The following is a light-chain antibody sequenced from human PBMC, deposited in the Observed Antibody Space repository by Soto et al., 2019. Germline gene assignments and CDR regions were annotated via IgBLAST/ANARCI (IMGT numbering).Light chain of an antibody. CDR3: CSYAGSPFYV. V-gene: IGLV2-11*01. CDR1: TIDVDSSNY. Sequence: QSVLTQPRSVSGSPGQSVTISCTGPTIDVDSSNYVSWYQQHPGKAPKLMIYEVNNRPSGVSNRFSGSKSGNTASLTISGLQAEDEADYYCCSYAGSPFYVFGIGTKVTVL. CDR2: EVN. J-gene: IGLJ1*01.